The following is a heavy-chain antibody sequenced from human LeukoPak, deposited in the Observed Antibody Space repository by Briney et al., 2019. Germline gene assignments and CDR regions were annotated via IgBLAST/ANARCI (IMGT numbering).Heavy chain of an antibody. Sequence: PGGSLRLSCAASGFTFNDYAMHWVRQAPGKGLEWVSVISWNSGGIAYADSVKGRFTISRDNAKNSLYLQMNSLRAEDMAFYYCLKDRGPDRSSHLDYWCQGTLVIVT. CDR1: GFTFNDYA. D-gene: IGHD6-6*01. V-gene: IGHV3-9*03. J-gene: IGHJ4*02. CDR2: ISWNSGGI. CDR3: LKDRGPDRSSHLDY.